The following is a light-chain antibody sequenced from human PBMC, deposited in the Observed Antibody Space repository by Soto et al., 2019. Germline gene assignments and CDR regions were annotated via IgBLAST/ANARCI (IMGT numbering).Light chain of an antibody. V-gene: IGKV3-20*01. Sequence: EIVFTQSPATLSLSPGERATLSCRASQSVSSYLAWYPQKPGQAPRILIYGASNRATGIPDRFSDSGSGTDFTLTISRLEPEDFAVDYCHQYGGSQTFGQGTKVDIK. CDR2: GAS. J-gene: IGKJ1*01. CDR1: QSVSSY. CDR3: HQYGGSQT.